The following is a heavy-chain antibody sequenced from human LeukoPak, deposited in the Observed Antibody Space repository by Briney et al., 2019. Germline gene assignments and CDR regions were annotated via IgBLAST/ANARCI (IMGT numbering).Heavy chain of an antibody. CDR1: GASISSYY. D-gene: IGHD3-22*01. CDR3: ARRSMIVVEDAFDI. J-gene: IGHJ3*02. V-gene: IGHV4-59*08. CDR2: IYYSGSI. Sequence: PSETLSLTCTVSGASISSYYWSWIRQPPGKGLEWIGDIYYSGSIKYNPSLKSRVTISVDTSKNQFSLKLSSVTAADTAVYYCARRSMIVVEDAFDIWGQGTMVTVSS.